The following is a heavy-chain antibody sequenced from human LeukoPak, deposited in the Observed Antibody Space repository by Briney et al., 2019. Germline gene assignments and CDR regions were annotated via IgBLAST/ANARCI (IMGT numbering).Heavy chain of an antibody. CDR3: ARTLGFCSSSTCPFPY. V-gene: IGHV3-23*01. CDR2: ISGNGDNT. D-gene: IGHD2-2*01. CDR1: GFTFKNYA. J-gene: IGHJ4*02. Sequence: GGSLRLSCAASGFTFKNYAMNWVRQTPGKGLEWVSAISGNGDNTYYADSVKGRFTISRDNSKNTLYLQMNSLRADDTAIYYCARTLGFCSSSTCPFPYWGQGALVTVSS.